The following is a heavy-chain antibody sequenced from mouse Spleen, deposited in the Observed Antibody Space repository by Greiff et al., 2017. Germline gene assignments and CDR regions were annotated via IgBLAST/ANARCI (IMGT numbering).Heavy chain of an antibody. CDR3: ARCGGGQLGFAWFAY. Sequence: QVQLKESGAELARPGASVKLSCKASGYTFTSYGISWVKQRTGQGLEWIGEIYPRSGNTYYNEKFKGKATLTADKSSSTAYMELRSLTSEDSAVYFCARCGGGQLGFAWFAYWGQGTLVTVSA. V-gene: IGHV1-81*01. D-gene: IGHD3-2*01. J-gene: IGHJ3*01. CDR1: GYTFTSYG. CDR2: IYPRSGNT.